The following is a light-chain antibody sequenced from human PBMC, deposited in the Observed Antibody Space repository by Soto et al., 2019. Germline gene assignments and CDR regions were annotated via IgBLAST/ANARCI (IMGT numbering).Light chain of an antibody. CDR1: QSVSSSY. CDR2: GAS. J-gene: IGKJ5*01. V-gene: IGKV3-20*01. Sequence: EIVFTQSPVTLSLPPAETATLSCRASQSVSSSYLAWYQQKPGQAPRLLISGASSRATGIPDRFSGSGSGTDFTLTISRLEPEDFAVYYCQQYDSSPITSGQGTRLEI. CDR3: QQYDSSPIT.